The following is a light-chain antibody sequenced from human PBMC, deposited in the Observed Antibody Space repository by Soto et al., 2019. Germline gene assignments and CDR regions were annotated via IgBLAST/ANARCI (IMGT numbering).Light chain of an antibody. Sequence: DIQMTQSPSSLCASVGDTVNFTCRASQSISEYLNWYQQKPGKAPRLLIYAASNLDNGVPSRFSGSGSGTTFTLTIRSLQPEDFATYYCQQSYSFPRTFGQGTKVDI. CDR1: QSISEY. V-gene: IGKV1-39*01. CDR2: AAS. J-gene: IGKJ1*01. CDR3: QQSYSFPRT.